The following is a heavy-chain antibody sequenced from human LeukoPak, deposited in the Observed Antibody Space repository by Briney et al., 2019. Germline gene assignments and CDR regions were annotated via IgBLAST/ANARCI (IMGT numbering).Heavy chain of an antibody. CDR1: GFTFDDYA. D-gene: IGHD2-15*01. CDR2: INTKGGNI. CDR3: ARVDSDCSGGSCYTGLFDS. Sequence: GGSLRLSCAASGFTFDDYAMGWVRQAPGRGLEWVSGINTKGGNIGYADSVKGRFTISRDNAKNSLYLQLNSLTAEDTALYYCARVDSDCSGGSCYTGLFDSWGQGALVTVSS. J-gene: IGHJ4*02. V-gene: IGHV3-20*04.